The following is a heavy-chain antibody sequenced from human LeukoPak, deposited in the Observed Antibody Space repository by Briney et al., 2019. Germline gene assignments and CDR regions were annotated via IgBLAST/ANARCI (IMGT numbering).Heavy chain of an antibody. V-gene: IGHV3-33*01. Sequence: GGSLRLSCAASGFTFSSYGMHWVRQAPGKGLEWVAVIWYDGSNKYYADSVKGRFTISRDNSKNTLYLQMNSLRAEDTAVYYCARDYGSSWYYYYYGMDVWGQGTTVTVFS. CDR2: IWYDGSNK. D-gene: IGHD6-13*01. J-gene: IGHJ6*02. CDR3: ARDYGSSWYYYYYGMDV. CDR1: GFTFSSYG.